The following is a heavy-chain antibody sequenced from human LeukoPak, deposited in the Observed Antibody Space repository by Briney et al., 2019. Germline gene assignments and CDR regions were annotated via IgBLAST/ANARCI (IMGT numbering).Heavy chain of an antibody. CDR3: ARAVGPFDY. Sequence: GESLRLSCAASGFIFSSYGMHWVRQAPGKALEWVAVIWYDGGNEYYADSVKGRFTISRDNSDNMLYLQMNSLRGDDTAVYFCARAVGPFDYWGQGTLVTVSS. J-gene: IGHJ4*02. CDR1: GFIFSSYG. CDR2: IWYDGGNE. V-gene: IGHV3-33*01.